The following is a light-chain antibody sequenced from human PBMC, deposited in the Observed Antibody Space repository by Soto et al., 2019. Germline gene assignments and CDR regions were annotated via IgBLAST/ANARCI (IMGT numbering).Light chain of an antibody. V-gene: IGKV3-20*01. J-gene: IGKJ1*01. CDR2: GAS. CDR3: QQYGTSLKWT. CDR1: QSVSSTF. Sequence: EDVLTQSPGTLSLFPGERATLSCRANQSVSSTFLAWYQQKPGQAPRLLIYGASRRATGIPDRFSGSGSGTDFTLTISRLEPEDFAVYYCQQYGTSLKWTFGQGTKVGVK.